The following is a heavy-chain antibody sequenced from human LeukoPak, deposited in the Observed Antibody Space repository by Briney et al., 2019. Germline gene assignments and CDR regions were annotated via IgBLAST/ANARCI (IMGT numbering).Heavy chain of an antibody. CDR1: GFTFSSYA. D-gene: IGHD3-22*01. V-gene: IGHV3-23*01. CDR3: AKDLSMIVVNYFDY. J-gene: IGHJ4*02. Sequence: GRSLRLSCAASGFTFSSYAMSWVRQAPGKGLEWVSAISGSGGSTYYADSVKGRFTISRDNSKNTLYLQMNSLRAEDTAVYYCAKDLSMIVVNYFDYWGQGTLVTVSS. CDR2: ISGSGGST.